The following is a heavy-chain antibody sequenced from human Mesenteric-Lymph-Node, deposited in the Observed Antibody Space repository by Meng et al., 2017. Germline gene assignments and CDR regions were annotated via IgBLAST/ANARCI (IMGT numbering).Heavy chain of an antibody. V-gene: IGHV4-59*01. CDR2: IHYSGST. J-gene: IGHJ3*02. D-gene: IGHD3-22*01. CDR1: GGSITSYY. CDR3: ARDRPDYYDSSGYYYGGSAFDI. Sequence: SETLSLTCTVSGGSITSYYWSWIRQSPGKGLEWIGYIHYSGSTTYNPSLKSRVSISLDTSKNQVSLKLRSVTAADTAVYYCARDRPDYYDSSGYYYGGSAFDIWGQGTMVTVSS.